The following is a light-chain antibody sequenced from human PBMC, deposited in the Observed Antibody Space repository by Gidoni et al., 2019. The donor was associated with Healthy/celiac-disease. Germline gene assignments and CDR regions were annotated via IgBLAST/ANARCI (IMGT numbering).Light chain of an antibody. CDR1: QSVSSSY. CDR2: GAS. J-gene: IGKJ4*01. V-gene: IGKV3-20*01. CDR3: QQYGSSPLT. Sequence: EIVLKQSPGTLSLSPGERATRACRASQSVSSSYLAWYQQKPGQAPRLLIYGASSRATGIPDRFSGSGSGTDFTLTISRLEPEDFAVYYCQQYGSSPLTVGGGTKVEIK.